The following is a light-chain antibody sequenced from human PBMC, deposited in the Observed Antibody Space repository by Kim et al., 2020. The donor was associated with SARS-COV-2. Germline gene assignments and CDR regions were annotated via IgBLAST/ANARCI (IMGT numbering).Light chain of an antibody. CDR2: KVS. J-gene: IGKJ1*01. CDR3: MQGTHWPPWT. Sequence: DVVMTQSPLSLPVTLGQPASISCRSSQSLVHSDGNTYLNWFQQRPGQSPRRLIYKVSNRDSGVPDRFSGSGSGTDFTLKISRVEAEDVGVYYCMQGTHWPPWTFGQGTKVYIK. V-gene: IGKV2-30*02. CDR1: QSLVHSDGNTY.